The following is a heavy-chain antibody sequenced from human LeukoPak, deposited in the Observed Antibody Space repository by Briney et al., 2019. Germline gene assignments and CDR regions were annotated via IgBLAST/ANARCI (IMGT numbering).Heavy chain of an antibody. CDR2: INPSGGST. V-gene: IGHV1-46*01. CDR1: GYTFIGYY. J-gene: IGHJ4*02. CDR3: ARDEGRIAGRPPGY. Sequence: ASVKVSCKASGYTFIGYYMHWVRQAPGQGLEWMGIINPSGGSTSYAQKFQGRVTMTRDMSTSTVYMELSSLRSEDTAVYYGARDEGRIAGRPPGYWGQGTLVTVSS. D-gene: IGHD6-6*01.